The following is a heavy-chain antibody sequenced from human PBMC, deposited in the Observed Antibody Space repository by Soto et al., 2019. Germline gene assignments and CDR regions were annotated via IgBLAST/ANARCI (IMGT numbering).Heavy chain of an antibody. CDR1: GGSISSGGYY. V-gene: IGHV4-31*03. D-gene: IGHD1-26*01. J-gene: IGHJ5*02. CDR2: IYYSGST. Sequence: QVQLQESGPGLVKPSQTLSLTCTVSGGSISSGGYYWSWIRQHPGKGLEWIGYIYYSGSTYYNPSLRSRVTISVDTSKNQSSLKLSSVTAADTAVYYCARRRARAGLDPWGQGTLVTVSS. CDR3: ARRRARAGLDP.